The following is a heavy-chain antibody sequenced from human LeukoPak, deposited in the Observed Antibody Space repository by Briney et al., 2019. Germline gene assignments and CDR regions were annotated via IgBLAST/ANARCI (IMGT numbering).Heavy chain of an antibody. Sequence: PGGSLRLPCAASGFIFKNFSMYWVRRAPGKGLEWVAFIRYDGSRTYYTDSVKGRFTISRDNSNNTLYLQMNSLRPEDTAVYFCAKDRSWGMNSAEYWGQGTLVTVSS. D-gene: IGHD7-27*01. CDR1: GFIFKNFS. V-gene: IGHV3-30*02. J-gene: IGHJ4*02. CDR3: AKDRSWGMNSAEY. CDR2: IRYDGSRT.